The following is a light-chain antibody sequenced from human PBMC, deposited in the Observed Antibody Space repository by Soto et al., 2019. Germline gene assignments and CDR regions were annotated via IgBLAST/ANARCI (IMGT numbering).Light chain of an antibody. CDR1: SSDVRSYDL. Sequence: QSALTQPASVSGSPGQSITISCTGTSSDVRSYDLVSWYQQHPGKAPKLMIYEGSKRPSGVSNRFSGSKSGNTASLTISGLQAEDEANYYCCSYAGDTTLVFGGGTKLTVL. CDR2: EGS. V-gene: IGLV2-23*01. J-gene: IGLJ2*01. CDR3: CSYAGDTTLV.